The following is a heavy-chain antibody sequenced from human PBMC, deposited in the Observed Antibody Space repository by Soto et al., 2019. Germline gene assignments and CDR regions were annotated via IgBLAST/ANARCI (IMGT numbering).Heavy chain of an antibody. CDR1: ARSVSGFY. J-gene: IGHJ5*02. CDR2: IHDSGSS. V-gene: IGHV4-59*02. Sequence: SETLSRTSIVSARSVSGFYGGWIRQPPGRGLELIGYIHDSGSSNNTPALESRVSISVDTSKNELSLKLSSVTAADTAMYDGERVVRDSWSGFPTNNWLDPWGQGTLVTVSS. D-gene: IGHD3-3*01. CDR3: ERVVRDSWSGFPTNNWLDP.